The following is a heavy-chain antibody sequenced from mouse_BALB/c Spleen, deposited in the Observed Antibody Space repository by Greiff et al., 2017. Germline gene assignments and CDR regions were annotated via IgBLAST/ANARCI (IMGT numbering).Heavy chain of an antibody. D-gene: IGHD2-14*01. CDR3: ARKVRAMDY. CDR2: ISYSGST. Sequence: DVKLQESGPGLVKPSQSLSLTCTVTGYSITSDYAWNWIRQFPGNKLEWMGYISYSGSTSYNPSLKSRISITRDTSKNQFFLQLNSVTTEDTATYYCARKVRAMDYWGQGTSVTVSS. CDR1: GYSITSDYA. J-gene: IGHJ4*01. V-gene: IGHV3-2*02.